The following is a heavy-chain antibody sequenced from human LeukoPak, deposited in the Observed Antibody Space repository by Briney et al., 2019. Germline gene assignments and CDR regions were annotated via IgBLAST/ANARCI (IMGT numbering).Heavy chain of an antibody. J-gene: IGHJ4*02. V-gene: IGHV1-69*05. CDR2: IIPIFGTA. D-gene: IGHD1-26*01. CDR1: GGTFSSYA. CDR3: ASYSWELHGVFDY. Sequence: SVKVSCKASGGTFSSYAISWVRQAPGQGLEWMGRIIPIFGTANYAQKFQGRVTITTDESTSTAYMELSSLRSEDTAVYYCASYSWELHGVFDYWGQGTLVTVSS.